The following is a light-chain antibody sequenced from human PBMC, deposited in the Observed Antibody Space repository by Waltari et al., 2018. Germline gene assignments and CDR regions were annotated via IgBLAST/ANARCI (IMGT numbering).Light chain of an antibody. CDR3: QQTYTAPWT. CDR2: AAS. V-gene: IGKV1-39*01. CDR1: QNTDTY. Sequence: DIQMTQSPSSLSASVGDKNTITCRASQNTDTYLNWYQQKPGKAPKLLIYAASTLQRGVPSRFSGNGSGTDFFLTISSLQPEDFAIYYCQQTYTAPWTFGLGTRVEIK. J-gene: IGKJ1*01.